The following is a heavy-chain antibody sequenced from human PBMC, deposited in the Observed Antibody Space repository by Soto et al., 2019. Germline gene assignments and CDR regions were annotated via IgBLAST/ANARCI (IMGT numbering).Heavy chain of an antibody. CDR1: GYTFTSYG. D-gene: IGHD4-17*01. Sequence: QVQLVQSGAEVKKPGASVKVSCKASGYTFTSYGISWVRQAPGQGLEWMGWISAYNGNTNYAQKLQGRVTMTTDTSTNPAYTELRSLRADDTDVYYCARERGYGDYDSGYWGQGTLVTVSS. V-gene: IGHV1-18*01. J-gene: IGHJ4*02. CDR2: ISAYNGNT. CDR3: ARERGYGDYDSGY.